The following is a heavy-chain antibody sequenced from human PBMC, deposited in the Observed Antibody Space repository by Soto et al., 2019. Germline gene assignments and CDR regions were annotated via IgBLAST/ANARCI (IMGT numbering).Heavy chain of an antibody. CDR1: GYSFTSYW. Sequence: LKISCKGSGYSFTSYWIGWVRQMPGKGLEWMGIIYPGDSDTRYSPSFQGQVTISADTSISTAYLQWSSLKASDTAMYYCARLDISVAKAFDIWGQRTMVTVSS. V-gene: IGHV5-51*01. J-gene: IGHJ3*02. CDR2: IYPGDSDT. D-gene: IGHD6-19*01. CDR3: ARLDISVAKAFDI.